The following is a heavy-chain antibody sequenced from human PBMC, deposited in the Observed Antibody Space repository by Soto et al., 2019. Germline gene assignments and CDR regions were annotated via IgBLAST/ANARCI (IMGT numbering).Heavy chain of an antibody. CDR3: AKDVLRYQRGFFDY. CDR2: IRWNSGSI. Sequence: GGSLRLSCAASGFTFDDYAMHWVRQAPGKGLEWVSGIRWNSGSIGYADSVKGRFTISRDNAKNSLYLQMNSLRAEDTALYYCAKDVLRYQRGFFDYWGQGTLVTVSS. J-gene: IGHJ4*02. V-gene: IGHV3-9*01. D-gene: IGHD3-3*01. CDR1: GFTFDDYA.